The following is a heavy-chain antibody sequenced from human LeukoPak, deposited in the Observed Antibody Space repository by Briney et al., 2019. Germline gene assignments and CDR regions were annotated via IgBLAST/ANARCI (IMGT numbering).Heavy chain of an antibody. D-gene: IGHD3-10*01. CDR3: ARETDNGSGSYYCLFDY. V-gene: IGHV3-23*01. J-gene: IGHJ4*02. CDR1: GFTFSSYA. Sequence: GGSLKLSCAASGFTFSSYAMSWVRQAPGKGLEWVSAISGSGGSTYYADSVKGRFTISRDNSKNTLYLQMNSLRAEDTAVYYCARETDNGSGSYYCLFDYWGQGTLVTVSS. CDR2: ISGSGGST.